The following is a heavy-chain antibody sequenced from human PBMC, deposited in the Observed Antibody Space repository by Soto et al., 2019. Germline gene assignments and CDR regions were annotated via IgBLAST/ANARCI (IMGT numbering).Heavy chain of an antibody. J-gene: IGHJ4*02. Sequence: GWSLRVSCAAAGLTLSSCAMRWVRQAPGKGLEWVSTISGGNTFYADSVKGRFTISRDTSKSTLYLHMNSLRAEDTAVYYCAKGGYDSSGHSLYNFDSWGQGTLVTVSS. CDR3: AKGGYDSSGHSLYNFDS. V-gene: IGHV3-23*01. CDR2: ISGGNT. D-gene: IGHD3-22*01. CDR1: GLTLSSCA.